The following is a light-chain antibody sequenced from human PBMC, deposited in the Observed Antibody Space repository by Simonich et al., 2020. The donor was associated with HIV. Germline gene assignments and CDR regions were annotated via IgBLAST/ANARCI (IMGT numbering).Light chain of an antibody. CDR1: QSIRSY. CDR3: QQSYSTPLT. J-gene: IGKJ4*01. V-gene: IGKV1-39*01. CDR2: AAS. Sequence: DIQMTQSPSSLSASVGDRVNITCQASQSIRSYLNWYQQKPGTAPKLLIYAASSLQSRVPSRFSGSGSGTDFTLTISSLQPEDFATYYCQQSYSTPLTFGGGTKVEIK.